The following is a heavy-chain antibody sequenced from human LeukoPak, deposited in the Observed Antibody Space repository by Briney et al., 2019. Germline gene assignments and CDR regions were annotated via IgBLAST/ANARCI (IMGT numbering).Heavy chain of an antibody. Sequence: LPGGSLRLSCAVSGFTFSTYWMSWVRQAPGKGLEWVANIKQDGSEKYYVDSVKGRFTISRDNAKNSLYLQMNSLRGEDTAVYYCARRLGGGDCFWNYWGQGTLVTVSS. D-gene: IGHD2-21*02. CDR1: GFTFSTYW. V-gene: IGHV3-7*01. CDR2: IKQDGSEK. CDR3: ARRLGGGDCFWNY. J-gene: IGHJ4*02.